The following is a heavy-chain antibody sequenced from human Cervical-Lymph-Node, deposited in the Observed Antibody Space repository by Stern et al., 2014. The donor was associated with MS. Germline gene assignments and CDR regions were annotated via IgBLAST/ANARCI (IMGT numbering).Heavy chain of an antibody. V-gene: IGHV3-21*01. Sequence: VQLVESWGGLVKPGGSLRLSCAASGFTFSSYSMNWVRQAPGKGLEWVASISSGGSYIYYADSLKGRFTISRDNAKNSLYLQMNSLRAEDTAVYYCARGRGGNYRYYFDYWGQGTLVTVSS. D-gene: IGHD4-23*01. CDR3: ARGRGGNYRYYFDY. CDR1: GFTFSSYS. J-gene: IGHJ4*02. CDR2: ISSGGSYI.